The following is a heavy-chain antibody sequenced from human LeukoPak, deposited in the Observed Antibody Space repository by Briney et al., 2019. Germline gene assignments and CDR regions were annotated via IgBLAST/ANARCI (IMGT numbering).Heavy chain of an antibody. Sequence: GGSLRLSCAASGFTFSSYSMNWVRQAPGKGLEWVSYISSSSSTIYYADSVKGRFTISRDNAKNSLYLQMNSLRAEDTAVYYCARANSTTYYYDSRPRKEGGMDVWGQGTTVTVSS. CDR2: ISSSSSTI. CDR3: ARANSTTYYYDSRPRKEGGMDV. J-gene: IGHJ6*02. V-gene: IGHV3-48*04. CDR1: GFTFSSYS. D-gene: IGHD3-22*01.